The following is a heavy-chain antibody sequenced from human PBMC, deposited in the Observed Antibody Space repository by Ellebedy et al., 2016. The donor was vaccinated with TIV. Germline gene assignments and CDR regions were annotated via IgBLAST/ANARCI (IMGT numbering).Heavy chain of an antibody. Sequence: PGGSLRLSCAASGFIFSDYSMHWVRQAPGKGLEWVAVIWYDGSNRYYADSVKGRFTISRDNSKNTLFLHMNSLRTEDTAVYYCAREHSTTWPDYWGQGTLVTVSS. CDR1: GFIFSDYS. CDR2: IWYDGSNR. CDR3: AREHSTTWPDY. D-gene: IGHD2-2*01. J-gene: IGHJ4*02. V-gene: IGHV3-33*01.